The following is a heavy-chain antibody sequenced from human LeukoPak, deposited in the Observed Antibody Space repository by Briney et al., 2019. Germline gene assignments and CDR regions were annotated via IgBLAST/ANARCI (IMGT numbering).Heavy chain of an antibody. CDR3: ARSGGPDSDY. D-gene: IGHD2-15*01. J-gene: IGHJ4*02. Sequence: PGGSLSLSCAASGFPFSSNYMSGGRQAPGKGLEWVSVIYSGGSTYYADSVKDRFTISRDNSKNTLYLQMNSLRAEDTAVYYCARSGGPDSDYWGQGTLVTVSS. V-gene: IGHV3-53*01. CDR2: IYSGGST. CDR1: GFPFSSNY.